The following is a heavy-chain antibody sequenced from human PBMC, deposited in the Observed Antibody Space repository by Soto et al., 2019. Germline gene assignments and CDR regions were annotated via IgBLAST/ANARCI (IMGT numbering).Heavy chain of an antibody. Sequence: QVQLVESGGGVVQPGRSLRLSCAASGFTFSSYAMHWVRQAPGKGLEWVAVISYDGSNKYYADSVKGRFTISRDNSKNTLYLQMNSLRAEDTAVYYCARELTTVTTWDFQHWGQGTLVTVSS. CDR1: GFTFSSYA. CDR3: ARELTTVTTWDFQH. CDR2: ISYDGSNK. D-gene: IGHD4-17*01. V-gene: IGHV3-30-3*01. J-gene: IGHJ1*01.